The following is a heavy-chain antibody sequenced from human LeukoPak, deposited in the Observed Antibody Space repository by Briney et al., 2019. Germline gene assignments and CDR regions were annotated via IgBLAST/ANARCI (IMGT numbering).Heavy chain of an antibody. V-gene: IGHV4-59*01. Sequence: PGGSRRLSCAASGFTFSSYSMNWIRQPPGKGLEWIGYIYYSGTTNYNPSLKSRVTISVDTSKNQFSLKLNSVTAADTAVYYCARGVYIAAAQYGYWGQGTLVTVSS. CDR1: GFTFSSYS. D-gene: IGHD6-13*01. J-gene: IGHJ4*02. CDR3: ARGVYIAAAQYGY. CDR2: IYYSGTT.